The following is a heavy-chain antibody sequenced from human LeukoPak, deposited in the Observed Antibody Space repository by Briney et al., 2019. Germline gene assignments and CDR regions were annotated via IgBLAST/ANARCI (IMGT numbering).Heavy chain of an antibody. CDR2: IYYSGTS. J-gene: IGHJ4*02. Sequence: SETLSLTCTVSGDSMTSYYWSWIRQPPGKGLEWIGNIYYSGTSNYNPSLRSRVTISEDTSKNQFSLKLSSVTAADTAVYYCARAPRRGPVGFDYWGQGTLVTVSS. V-gene: IGHV4-59*01. D-gene: IGHD3-10*01. CDR3: ARAPRRGPVGFDY. CDR1: GDSMTSYY.